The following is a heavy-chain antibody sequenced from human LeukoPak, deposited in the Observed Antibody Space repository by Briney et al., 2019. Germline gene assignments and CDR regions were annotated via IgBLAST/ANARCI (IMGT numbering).Heavy chain of an antibody. Sequence: SVKDSCKAPGGTLSSYAISWVRQAPGQGLEWMGGIIPIFGTANYAQKFQGRVTITADESTSTAYMELSSLRSEDTAVYYCARRGAEAFDIWGQGTMVTVSS. CDR3: ARRGAEAFDI. V-gene: IGHV1-69*13. CDR1: GGTLSSYA. D-gene: IGHD1-26*01. CDR2: IIPIFGTA. J-gene: IGHJ3*02.